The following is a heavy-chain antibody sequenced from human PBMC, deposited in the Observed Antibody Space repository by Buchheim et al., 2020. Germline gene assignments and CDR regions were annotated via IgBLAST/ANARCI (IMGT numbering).Heavy chain of an antibody. CDR2: ISYDGSNK. CDR1: GFTFSSYA. J-gene: IGHJ4*02. D-gene: IGHD6-13*01. V-gene: IGHV3-30*14. CDR3: ARDQSAAGTFDY. Sequence: QVQLVESGGGVVQPGRSLRLSCAASGFTFSSYAMHWVRQAPGKGLEWVAVISYDGSNKYYADSVKGRFTISRDNSKKKLYLQMNSLRAEDTAVYYCARDQSAAGTFDYWGQGTL.